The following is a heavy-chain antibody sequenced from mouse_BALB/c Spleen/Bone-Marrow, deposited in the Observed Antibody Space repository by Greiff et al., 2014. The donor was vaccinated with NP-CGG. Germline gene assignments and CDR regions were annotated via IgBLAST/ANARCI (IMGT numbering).Heavy chain of an antibody. J-gene: IGHJ4*01. CDR1: GYAFTNYL. D-gene: IGHD2-4*01. Sequence: VKLVESGAELVRPGTSVKVSCKGSGYAFTNYLLEWVKQRPGQGLEWIGVINSGSGGTKYNEKFKGKATLTADKSSSTAYMQLSSQTSDDSAVYFCARAITDAMDYWGQGTSVTVSS. V-gene: IGHV1-54*01. CDR2: INSGSGGT. CDR3: ARAITDAMDY.